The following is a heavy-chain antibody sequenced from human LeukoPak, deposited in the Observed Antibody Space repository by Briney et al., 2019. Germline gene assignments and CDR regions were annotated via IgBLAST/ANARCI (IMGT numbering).Heavy chain of an antibody. CDR3: ARDNYYDSSGYGAVRAFDI. D-gene: IGHD3-22*01. Sequence: SETLSLTCTVSGGSISSYYWSWIRQPPGKGLEWIGYIYYSGSTNYNPSLKSRVTISVDTSKNQFSLKLSSVTAADTAVYYCARDNYYDSSGYGAVRAFDIWGQGTMVTVSS. CDR1: GGSISSYY. CDR2: IYYSGST. J-gene: IGHJ3*02. V-gene: IGHV4-59*01.